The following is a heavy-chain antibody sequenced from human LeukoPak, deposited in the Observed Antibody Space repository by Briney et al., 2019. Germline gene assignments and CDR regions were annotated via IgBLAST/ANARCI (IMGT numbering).Heavy chain of an antibody. D-gene: IGHD5-18*01. V-gene: IGHV4-4*02. CDR2: IYHSGST. CDR3: ARAVRYSYGYDLPDY. J-gene: IGHJ4*02. CDR1: GGPISSSNW. Sequence: SETLSLTCAVSGGPISSSNWWSWVRQSPGKGLEWIGEIYHSGSTNYNPSLKSRVTISVDKSKNQFSLKLSSVTAADTAVYYCARAVRYSYGYDLPDYWGQGTLVTVSS.